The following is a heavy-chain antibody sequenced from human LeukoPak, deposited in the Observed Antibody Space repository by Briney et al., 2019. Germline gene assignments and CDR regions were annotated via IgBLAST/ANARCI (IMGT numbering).Heavy chain of an antibody. CDR2: INHSGST. J-gene: IGHJ6*04. Sequence: SETLSLTCAVYGGSFSGYYWSWIRQPPGKGLEWIGEINHSGSTNYNPSLKSRVTISVDTSKNQFSLKLNSVTAADTAVYYCARLSRSGSSVWGKGTTVTVSS. V-gene: IGHV4-34*01. D-gene: IGHD3-10*01. CDR1: GGSFSGYY. CDR3: ARLSRSGSSV.